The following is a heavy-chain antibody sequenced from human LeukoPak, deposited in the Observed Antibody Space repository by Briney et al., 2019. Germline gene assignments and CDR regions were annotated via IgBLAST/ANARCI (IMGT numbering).Heavy chain of an antibody. D-gene: IGHD2-15*01. CDR2: INPNSGGT. CDR1: GYTFTGYY. CDR3: ARHSGVVVVAATPPFDY. V-gene: IGHV1-2*02. J-gene: IGHJ4*02. Sequence: ASVKVSCKASGYTFTGYYMHWVRQAPGQGLEWMGWINPNSGGTNYAQKFQGRVTMTRDTSISTAYMELRSLRSDDTAVYYCARHSGVVVVAATPPFDYWGQGTLVTVSS.